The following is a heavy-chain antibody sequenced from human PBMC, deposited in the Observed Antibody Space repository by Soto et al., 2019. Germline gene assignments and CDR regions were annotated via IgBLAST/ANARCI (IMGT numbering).Heavy chain of an antibody. Sequence: GESLKISCAASGFTVSSNYMSWVRQAPGKGLEWVSVIYSGGSTYYADSVKGRFTISRDNSKNTLYLQMNSLRAEDTAVYYCARDDPASILYGSGSSGAFDIWGQGTMVTVSS. CDR2: IYSGGST. D-gene: IGHD3-10*01. CDR1: GFTVSSNY. J-gene: IGHJ3*02. CDR3: ARDDPASILYGSGSSGAFDI. V-gene: IGHV3-66*01.